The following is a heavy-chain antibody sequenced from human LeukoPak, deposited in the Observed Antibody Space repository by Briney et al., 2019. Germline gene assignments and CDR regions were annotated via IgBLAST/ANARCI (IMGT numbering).Heavy chain of an antibody. CDR2: INQDGSEK. D-gene: IGHD3-3*02. V-gene: IGHV3-7*05. Sequence: GGSLRLSCAASGFTFSSSWMTWVRQAPGKGLEWVANINQDGSEKHHVDSVKGRFTISKDNAKNSVYLQMDSLRDEDTAVYYCARGNKHSFDIWGLGTMVTVSS. CDR1: GFTFSSSW. J-gene: IGHJ3*02. CDR3: ARGNKHSFDI.